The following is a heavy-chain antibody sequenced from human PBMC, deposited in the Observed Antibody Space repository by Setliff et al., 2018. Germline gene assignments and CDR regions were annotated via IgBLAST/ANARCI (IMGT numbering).Heavy chain of an antibody. CDR3: ARLPPLHTPMALTFDY. CDR1: GGSVRGYY. J-gene: IGHJ4*02. CDR2: MYYSGDT. D-gene: IGHD5-18*01. V-gene: IGHV4-59*08. Sequence: HLETLSLTCTVSGGSVRGYYWSWIRQPPGKGLEWIGYMYYSGDTNYNPSLKSRVTISVDTSKNQFSLELRSVTAADTAVYYCARLPPLHTPMALTFDYWGQGILVTVSS.